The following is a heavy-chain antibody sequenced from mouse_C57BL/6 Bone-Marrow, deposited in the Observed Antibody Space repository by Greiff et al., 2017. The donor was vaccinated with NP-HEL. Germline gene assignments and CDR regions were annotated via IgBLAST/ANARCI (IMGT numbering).Heavy chain of an antibody. D-gene: IGHD2-4*01. V-gene: IGHV1-85*01. CDR2: IYPRDGST. CDR1: GYTFTSYD. CDR3: ARGNYDYEFAY. J-gene: IGHJ3*01. Sequence: VQLQESGPELVKPGASVKLSCKASGYTFTSYDINWVKQRPGQGLEWIGWIYPRDGSTKYNEKFKGKATLTVDTSSSTAYMELHSLTSEDSAVYFCARGNYDYEFAYWGQGTLVTVSA.